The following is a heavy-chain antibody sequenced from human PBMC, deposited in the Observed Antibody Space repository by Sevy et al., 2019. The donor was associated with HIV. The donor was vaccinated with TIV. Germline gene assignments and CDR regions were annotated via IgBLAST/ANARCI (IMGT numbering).Heavy chain of an antibody. CDR2: IYYNGHI. J-gene: IGHJ4*02. D-gene: IGHD1-26*01. CDR3: GGENAWGRGYS. Sequence: SETLSLTCTVSGGSITSLYWNWIRQPPGKGLEWMANIYYNGHINYNPSLKSRVTLSLDKSKNQFSLRLSAVAAADTAMYYCGGENAWGRGYSWGQGTLVTVSS. CDR1: GGSITSLY. V-gene: IGHV4-59*08.